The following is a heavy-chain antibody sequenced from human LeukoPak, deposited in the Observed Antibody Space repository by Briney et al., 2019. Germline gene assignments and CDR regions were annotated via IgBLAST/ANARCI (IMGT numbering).Heavy chain of an antibody. CDR1: GYTLTELS. CDR2: INPSNGGT. CDR3: ARVPLRGYSGYEYDY. J-gene: IGHJ4*02. V-gene: IGHV1-2*06. D-gene: IGHD5-12*01. Sequence: ASVKVSCKVSGYTLTELSMHWVRQAPGQGLEWMGRINPSNGGTNYAQRFQGRVSMTWDTSISTAYMELSRLRSDDTAVYYCARVPLRGYSGYEYDYWGQGTLVTVSS.